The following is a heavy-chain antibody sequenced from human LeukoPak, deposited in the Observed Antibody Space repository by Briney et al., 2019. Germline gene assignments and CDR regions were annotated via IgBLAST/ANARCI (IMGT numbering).Heavy chain of an antibody. Sequence: PEGSLRLSCAASGFTVSSNYMSWVRQAPGKGLEWVSVIYSGGSTYYADSVKGRFTISRDNSKNTLYLQMNSLRAEDTAVYYCAKTDYSNYYYYMDVWGKGTTVTVSS. CDR3: AKTDYSNYYYYMDV. V-gene: IGHV3-53*01. D-gene: IGHD4-11*01. J-gene: IGHJ6*03. CDR1: GFTVSSNY. CDR2: IYSGGST.